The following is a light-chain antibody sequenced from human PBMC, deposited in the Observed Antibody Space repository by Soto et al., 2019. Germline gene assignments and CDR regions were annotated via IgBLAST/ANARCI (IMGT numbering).Light chain of an antibody. V-gene: IGKV4-1*01. CDR3: QQYYTTALT. CDR1: QSLLYRSNNKNY. CDR2: WAS. J-gene: IGKJ4*01. Sequence: DIVMTQSPPSLAVSLGERATINCKSSQSLLYRSNNKNYLAWYQHKPGQPPKLLIYWASTRESGVPDRFSGSGSGTDFTLTISIRQAEDVAIYYCQQYYTTALTFGGGTKLEIK.